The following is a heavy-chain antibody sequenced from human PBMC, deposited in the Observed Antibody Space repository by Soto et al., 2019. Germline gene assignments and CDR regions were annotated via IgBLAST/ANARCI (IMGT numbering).Heavy chain of an antibody. CDR2: INAGNGNT. CDR1: GYTFTSYA. CDR3: ARNLRCSGGSCYSRPWFDP. V-gene: IGHV1-3*01. J-gene: IGHJ5*02. Sequence: QVQLVQSGAEVKKPGASVKVSCKASGYTFTSYAMHWVRQAPGQRLEWMGWINAGNGNTKYSQKFQGRVTITRDTSASTAYMELSSLRSEDTAVYYCARNLRCSGGSCYSRPWFDPWGQGTLVTVSS. D-gene: IGHD2-15*01.